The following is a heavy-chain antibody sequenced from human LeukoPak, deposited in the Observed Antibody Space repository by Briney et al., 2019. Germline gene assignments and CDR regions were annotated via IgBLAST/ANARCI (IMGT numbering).Heavy chain of an antibody. CDR1: GFSISSGYY. V-gene: IGHV4-38-2*02. Sequence: SETLSLTCTVSGFSISSGYYWGWIRQPPGKGLDWIGSIHHSGSTYYNASLKSRVTISVDTSKNQFSLKLSSVTAADTAVYYCARDQGGNPIDYWGQGTPVTVSS. CDR2: IHHSGST. J-gene: IGHJ4*02. D-gene: IGHD4-23*01. CDR3: ARDQGGNPIDY.